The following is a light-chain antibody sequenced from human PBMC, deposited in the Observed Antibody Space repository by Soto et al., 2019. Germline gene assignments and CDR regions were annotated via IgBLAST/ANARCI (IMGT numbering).Light chain of an antibody. J-gene: IGKJ1*01. CDR2: AAS. CDR3: QQSYSTPRT. Sequence: DIQMAQSPSSLSASVGDRVTITCRSSQSISNYLNWYQQKPGKAPKLLIYAASRLQSGVPSRFSGSGSGTDFTLTISILQPEDFATYYCQQSYSTPRTFGQGTKVVIK. V-gene: IGKV1-39*01. CDR1: QSISNY.